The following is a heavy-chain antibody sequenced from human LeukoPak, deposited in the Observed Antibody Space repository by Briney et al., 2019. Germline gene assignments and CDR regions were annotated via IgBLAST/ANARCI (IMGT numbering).Heavy chain of an antibody. Sequence: PSETLSLTCAVYGGSLNGHYWSWIRQSPGKGLEWIGEGSDIGGTKFNPSLKSRVSISADTSKNQFSLNLRFVTAADTAVYYCARAEYSSSSGYYMDVWGKGTTVTVSS. CDR3: ARAEYSSSSGYYMDV. CDR2: GSDIGGT. CDR1: GGSLNGHY. V-gene: IGHV4-34*01. J-gene: IGHJ6*03. D-gene: IGHD6-6*01.